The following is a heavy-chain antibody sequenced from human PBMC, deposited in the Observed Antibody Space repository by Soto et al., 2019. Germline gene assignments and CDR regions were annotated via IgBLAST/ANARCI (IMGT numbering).Heavy chain of an antibody. CDR1: GGSISSGGYS. V-gene: IGHV4-30-2*01. J-gene: IGHJ4*02. CDR3: ASGSPAPHY. CDR2: LAHSGST. Sequence: QLQLQESGSGLVKPSQTLSLTCAVSGGSISSGGYSWSWIRQPPGKGLEWIGYLAHSGSTYYNPSLKSRVTISEDRSKNQSSLELRSVTAADTAVYYCASGSPAPHYWGQGTLVTVSS.